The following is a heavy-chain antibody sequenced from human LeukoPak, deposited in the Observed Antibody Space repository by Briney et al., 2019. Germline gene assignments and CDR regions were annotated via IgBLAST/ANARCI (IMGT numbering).Heavy chain of an antibody. Sequence: GGSLRLSCAASGFAFSNYDMLWVRQATGKGLEWVSAINTAADTYYPDSVKGRFTISRVNAKSSLYLQMNSLRVGDTAVYYCVRAPPGTGWLIDHWGQGTLVAVSS. J-gene: IGHJ4*02. V-gene: IGHV3-13*04. CDR1: GFAFSNYD. D-gene: IGHD6-19*01. CDR2: INTAADT. CDR3: VRAPPGTGWLIDH.